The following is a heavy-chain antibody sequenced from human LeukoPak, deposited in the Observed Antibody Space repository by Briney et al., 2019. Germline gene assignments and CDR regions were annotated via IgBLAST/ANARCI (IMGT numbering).Heavy chain of an antibody. CDR1: GFTFNDYH. CDR3: AGGSCSGGRCHTYNWFDP. J-gene: IGHJ5*02. Sequence: GGSLRLSCAASGFTFNDYHMTWIRQAPGKGLEWVSYISSSGSTIYYADSVKGRFTISRDNAKNSLYLQMNSLRAEDTAVYYCAGGSCSGGRCHTYNWFDPWGQGTLVTVSS. D-gene: IGHD2-15*01. CDR2: ISSSGSTI. V-gene: IGHV3-11*01.